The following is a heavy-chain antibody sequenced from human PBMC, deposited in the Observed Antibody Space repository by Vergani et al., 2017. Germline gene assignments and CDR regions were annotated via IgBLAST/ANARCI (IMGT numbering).Heavy chain of an antibody. CDR3: ARPLIGLHAFDI. CDR1: GFTFSSYS. CDR2: ISSSSIYI. J-gene: IGHJ3*02. V-gene: IGHV3-21*01. Sequence: EVQLVESGGGLVKPGGSLRLSCAASGFTFSSYSMNWVRQAPGKGLEWVSSISSSSIYIYYADSVKGRFTISRDNAKNSLYLQMNSLRAEDTAVYYCARPLIGLHAFDIWGQGTMVTVSS. D-gene: IGHD3-16*01.